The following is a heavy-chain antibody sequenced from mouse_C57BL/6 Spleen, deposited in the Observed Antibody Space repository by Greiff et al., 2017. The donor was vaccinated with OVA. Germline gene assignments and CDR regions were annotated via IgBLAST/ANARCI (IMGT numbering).Heavy chain of an antibody. D-gene: IGHD1-1*01. V-gene: IGHV1-72*01. Sequence: VQLKQPGAELVKPGASVKLSCKASGYTFTSYWMHWVKQRPGRGLEWIGRIDPNSGGTKYNEKFKSKATLTVDKPSSTAYMQLSSLTSEDSAVYYCARDYGSSSYYFDYWGQGTTLTVSS. CDR1: GYTFTSYW. J-gene: IGHJ2*01. CDR2: IDPNSGGT. CDR3: ARDYGSSSYYFDY.